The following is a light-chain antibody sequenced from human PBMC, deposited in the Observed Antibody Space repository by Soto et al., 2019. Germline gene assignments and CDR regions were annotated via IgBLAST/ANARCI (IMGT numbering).Light chain of an antibody. CDR1: QNVTSSY. CDR3: HQYGSSPLT. V-gene: IGKV3-20*01. J-gene: IGKJ4*01. CDR2: GAS. Sequence: EIVLTQSPGTLSLSPGERATFSCRASQNVTSSYLAWYQQKPGQAPRLLIYGASSRATGIPDRFSGSGSGTDFTLTISRLEPQDFAMYYCHQYGSSPLTFGGGTKVEIK.